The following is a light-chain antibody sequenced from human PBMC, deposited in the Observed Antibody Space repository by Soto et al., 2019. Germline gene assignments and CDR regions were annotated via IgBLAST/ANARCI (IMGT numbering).Light chain of an antibody. CDR1: QSVSSY. CDR2: GAS. CDR3: QRYNNWPLT. Sequence: EIVLTQSPATLSLSPGERATLSCRASQSVSSYLAWYQQRPGQAPRLLISGASTRATGIPARFSGSRSGTEFTLTINSLQSEDFAVYYCQRYNNWPLTFGGGTKVDIK. J-gene: IGKJ4*01. V-gene: IGKV3-15*01.